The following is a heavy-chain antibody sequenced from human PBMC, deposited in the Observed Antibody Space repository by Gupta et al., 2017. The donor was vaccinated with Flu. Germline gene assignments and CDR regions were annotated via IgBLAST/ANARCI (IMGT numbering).Heavy chain of an antibody. J-gene: IGHJ3*02. Sequence: EVQLVESGGGLVQPGGSLRLSCAASGFTFSSYDMHWVRQATGKGLEWVSAIGTAGDTYYPGSVKGRFTISRENAKNSLYLQMNSLRAGDTAVYYCARGVGEVWGSYRINDAFDIWGQGTMVTVSS. V-gene: IGHV3-13*01. CDR3: ARGVGEVWGSYRINDAFDI. CDR2: IGTAGDT. D-gene: IGHD1-26*01. CDR1: GFTFSSYD.